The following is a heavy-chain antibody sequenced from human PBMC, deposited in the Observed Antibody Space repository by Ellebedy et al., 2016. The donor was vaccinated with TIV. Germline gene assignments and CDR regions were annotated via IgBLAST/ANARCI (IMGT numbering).Heavy chain of an antibody. D-gene: IGHD1-26*01. CDR2: INPNSGGT. J-gene: IGHJ4*02. Sequence: ASVKVSXKASGYTFTGYYMHWVRQAPGQGLEWMGWINPNSGGTNYAQKFQGRVTMTRDTSISTAYMELSRLRSDDTAVYYCARDLYSGSYYFDYWGQGTLVTVSS. V-gene: IGHV1-2*02. CDR1: GYTFTGYY. CDR3: ARDLYSGSYYFDY.